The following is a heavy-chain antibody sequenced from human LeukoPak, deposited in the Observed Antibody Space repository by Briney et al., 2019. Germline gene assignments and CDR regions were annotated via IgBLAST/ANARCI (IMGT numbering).Heavy chain of an antibody. Sequence: GASVKVSCKASGYTFTRYFMHWVRQAPGQGLEWMGWINCNSGGTKYPQKFQGRVSMTRDTSINTAYLELSSLRSDDTAVYYCARDLTIVGGVTDPRIRGHWGQGTLVTVSS. V-gene: IGHV1-2*02. D-gene: IGHD3-3*01. CDR2: INCNSGGT. J-gene: IGHJ4*02. CDR3: ARDLTIVGGVTDPRIRGH. CDR1: GYTFTRYF.